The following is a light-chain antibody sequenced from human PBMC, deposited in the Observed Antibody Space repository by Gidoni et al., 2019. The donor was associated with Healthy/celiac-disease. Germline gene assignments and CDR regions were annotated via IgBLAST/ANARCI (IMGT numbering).Light chain of an antibody. Sequence: QSALTQPASVSGSPGQSITISCTGTSSDVGSYNLFSWYQQHPGKAPKLMIYEGSTRPSGVSNRFSGSKSGNTASLTISGLQAEDEADYYCCSYAGSSTHVVFGGGTKLTVL. CDR1: SSDVGSYNL. V-gene: IGLV2-23*01. CDR2: EGS. CDR3: CSYAGSSTHVV. J-gene: IGLJ2*01.